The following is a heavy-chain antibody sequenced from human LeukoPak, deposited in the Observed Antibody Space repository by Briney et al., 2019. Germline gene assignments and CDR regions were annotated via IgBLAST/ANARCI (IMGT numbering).Heavy chain of an antibody. Sequence: PSETLSLTCSVSGGSISSYYWSWIRQPAGKGLEWIGRIYTSGSTNYNPSLKSRVTISVDTSKNQFSLKLSSVTAADTAVYYCARAGRITMVRGSDTWGQGTLVTVSS. CDR3: ARAGRITMVRGSDT. D-gene: IGHD3-10*01. CDR2: IYTSGST. V-gene: IGHV4-4*07. CDR1: GGSISSYY. J-gene: IGHJ4*02.